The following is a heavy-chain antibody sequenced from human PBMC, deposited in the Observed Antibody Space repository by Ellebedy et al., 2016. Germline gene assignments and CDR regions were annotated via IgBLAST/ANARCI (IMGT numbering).Heavy chain of an antibody. J-gene: IGHJ4*02. Sequence: SETLSLTXTVSGGSISSSNYYWTWIRQHPGKGLEWIGYIYYSGLSKYNPSLESRLTISVDKSKNQFSLKLNSVTAADTAVYYCTKTLDYWGQGILVTVSS. CDR2: IYYSGLS. CDR1: GGSISSSNYY. CDR3: TKTLDY. D-gene: IGHD2/OR15-2a*01. V-gene: IGHV4-31*03.